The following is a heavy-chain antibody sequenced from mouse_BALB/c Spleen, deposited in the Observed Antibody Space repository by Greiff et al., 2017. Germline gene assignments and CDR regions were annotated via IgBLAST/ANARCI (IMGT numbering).Heavy chain of an antibody. CDR1: GFTFSSYA. V-gene: IGHV5-6-5*01. Sequence: EVKLVESGGGLVKPGGSLKLSCAASGFTFSSYAMSWVRQTPEKRLEWVASISSGGSTYYPDSVKGRFTISRDNARNILYLQMSSLRSEDTAMYYCARGITTVVFDYWGQGTTLTVSS. CDR2: ISSGGST. CDR3: ARGITTVVFDY. J-gene: IGHJ2*01. D-gene: IGHD1-1*01.